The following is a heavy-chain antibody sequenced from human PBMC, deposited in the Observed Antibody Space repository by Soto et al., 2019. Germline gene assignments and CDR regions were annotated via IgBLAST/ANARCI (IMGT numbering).Heavy chain of an antibody. D-gene: IGHD5-18*01. CDR1: GGSISSGGYY. V-gene: IGHV4-61*02. CDR2: IYTSGST. CDR3: ARDQEIQLWFSSLNGWFDP. Sequence: QVQLQESGPGLVKPSQTLSLTCTVSGGSISSGGYYWSWIRQHPGKGLEWIGRIYTSGSTNYNPSLKSRVTMSVDTSKNQFSLKLSSVTAADTAVYYCARDQEIQLWFSSLNGWFDPWGQGTLVTVSS. J-gene: IGHJ5*02.